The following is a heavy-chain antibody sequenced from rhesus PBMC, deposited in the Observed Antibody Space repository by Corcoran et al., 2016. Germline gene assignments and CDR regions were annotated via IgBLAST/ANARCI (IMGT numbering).Heavy chain of an antibody. Sequence: QLQLQESGPGLMKTSETLSLTRAVSGGSISGKYGSCIHQPPGEGLELIGRISGSGGSTDPNPLLKSRGTISPGTSRNQFSLKLSSVTAADTAVYYCARGTGLYGLDSWGQGVVVTVSS. CDR1: GGSISGKY. CDR3: ARGTGLYGLDS. CDR2: ISGSGGST. V-gene: IGHV4-173*01. J-gene: IGHJ6*01. D-gene: IGHD2-15*01.